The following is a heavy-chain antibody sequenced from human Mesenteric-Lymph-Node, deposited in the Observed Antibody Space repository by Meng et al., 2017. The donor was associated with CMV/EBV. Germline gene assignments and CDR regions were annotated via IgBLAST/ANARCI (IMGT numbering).Heavy chain of an antibody. CDR3: ARATYSSSSRVFPFYFDY. J-gene: IGHJ4*02. CDR2: INPSGGNT. D-gene: IGHD6-6*01. Sequence: YAFNSHYMNWVRQAPGQGLEWMGIINPSGGNTNFAQKFQGRVTMTRDTSTSTVYMELSSLRSEDTAVYYCARATYSSSSRVFPFYFDYWGQGTLVTVSS. CDR1: YAFNSHY. V-gene: IGHV1-46*02.